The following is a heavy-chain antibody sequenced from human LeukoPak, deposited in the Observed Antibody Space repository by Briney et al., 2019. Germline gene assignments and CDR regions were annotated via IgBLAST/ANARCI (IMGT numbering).Heavy chain of an antibody. V-gene: IGHV1-46*01. CDR2: INPSGGST. Sequence: GASVKVSCKASGYTFTSYYMHWVRQAPGQGLEWMGIINPSGGSTSYAQKFQGRVTMTRDTSTSTVYMELSSLRSEDTAVYYCARVMRVFGVVIQNPYYYYMDVWGKGTTVTVSS. CDR3: ARVMRVFGVVIQNPYYYYMDV. J-gene: IGHJ6*03. D-gene: IGHD3-3*01. CDR1: GYTFTSYY.